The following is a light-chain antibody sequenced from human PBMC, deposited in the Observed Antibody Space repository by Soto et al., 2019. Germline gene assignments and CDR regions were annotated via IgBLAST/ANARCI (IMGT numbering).Light chain of an antibody. CDR1: QRISNY. J-gene: IGKJ1*01. CDR2: VAT. Sequence: DIQMTQSPSSLSASVGDRVTITCRASQRISNYLNWYQQKPGKAPQLLIYVATSLSSGVPSRFSGSGSGADFPLTISSLQPEDFATYYRQQTYKTPLTFGQGTKVEVK. V-gene: IGKV1-39*01. CDR3: QQTYKTPLT.